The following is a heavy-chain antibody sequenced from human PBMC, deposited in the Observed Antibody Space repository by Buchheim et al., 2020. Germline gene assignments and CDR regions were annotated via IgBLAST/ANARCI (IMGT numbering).Heavy chain of an antibody. V-gene: IGHV4-30-2*01. Sequence: QLQLQESGSGLVKPSQTLSLTCAVSGGSISSGGYSWSWIRQPPGKGLEWIGYIYPSGSTYYNPSLKSLVTISVDRYQNQLSLKLSSVTAADTAVYYCARANYYDSSGYDYWGQGTL. CDR1: GGSISSGGYS. CDR2: IYPSGST. CDR3: ARANYYDSSGYDY. D-gene: IGHD3-22*01. J-gene: IGHJ4*02.